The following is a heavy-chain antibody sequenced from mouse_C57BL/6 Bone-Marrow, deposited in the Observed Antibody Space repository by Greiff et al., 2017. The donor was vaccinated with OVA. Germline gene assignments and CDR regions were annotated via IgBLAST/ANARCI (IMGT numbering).Heavy chain of an antibody. J-gene: IGHJ4*01. V-gene: IGHV1-81*01. Sequence: QVTLKESGAELARPGASVKLSCKASGYTFTSYGISWVKQRTGQGLEWIGEIYPRSGNTYYNEKFKGKATLTADKSSSTAYMELRSLTSEDSAVYFCARYDDGYYYAMDYWGQGTSVTVSS. CDR1: GYTFTSYG. CDR2: IYPRSGNT. D-gene: IGHD2-12*01. CDR3: ARYDDGYYYAMDY.